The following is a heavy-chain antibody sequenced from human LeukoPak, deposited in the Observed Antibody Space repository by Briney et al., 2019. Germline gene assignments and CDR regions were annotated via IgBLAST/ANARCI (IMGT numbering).Heavy chain of an antibody. CDR1: GFTFSSYA. Sequence: PGGSLRLSCAASGFTFSSYAMNWVRQAPGKGLEWVSAIRGSGETTYYADSVKGRFTISRDNSKNTLYLQMHSLRAEDTAVYYCAKDIRGTYYFHYNMDVWGQGTTVTVSS. CDR3: AKDIRGTYYFHYNMDV. CDR2: IRGSGETT. D-gene: IGHD1-26*01. V-gene: IGHV3-23*01. J-gene: IGHJ6*02.